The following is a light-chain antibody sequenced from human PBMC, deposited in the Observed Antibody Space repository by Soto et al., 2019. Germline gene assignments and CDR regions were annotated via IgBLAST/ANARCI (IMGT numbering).Light chain of an antibody. J-gene: IGLJ2*01. CDR3: SSYAGSNNFV. CDR1: SSDVRDYNY. Sequence: QSALTQPPSASGSPGQSVTISCTGTSSDVRDYNYVSWYQQHPGKAPKLMIYEVSKRPSGVPDRFSGSKSGNTASLTVSGLQAEDEADYCCSSYAGSNNFVFGGGTKLPVL. CDR2: EVS. V-gene: IGLV2-8*01.